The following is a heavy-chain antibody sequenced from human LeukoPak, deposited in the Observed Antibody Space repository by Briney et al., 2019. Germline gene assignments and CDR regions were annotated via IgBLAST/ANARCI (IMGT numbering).Heavy chain of an antibody. CDR1: GYTFTSYG. CDR3: ARRSSTIPGMEYYYYMDV. D-gene: IGHD2-8*01. Sequence: ASVKVSCKASGYTFTSYGISWVRQAPGQGLEWMGWSSGYNGNTNYAQKFQGRVTMTRDTSISTAYMELSSLRSEDTAVYYCARRSSTIPGMEYYYYMDVWGKGTTVTVSS. V-gene: IGHV1-18*01. J-gene: IGHJ6*03. CDR2: SSGYNGNT.